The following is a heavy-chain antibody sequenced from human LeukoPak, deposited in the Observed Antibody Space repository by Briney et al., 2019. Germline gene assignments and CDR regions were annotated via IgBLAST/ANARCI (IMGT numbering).Heavy chain of an antibody. Sequence: GGSLRISCAASGFTFSSYAMSWGRQGPGKGLEWGSAISGSGGSTYYADSVKGRFTISRDNSKNTLYLQMNSLRAEDTAVYYCAKDPRWWERDAFDIWGQGTMVTVSS. CDR3: AKDPRWWERDAFDI. V-gene: IGHV3-23*01. CDR2: ISGSGGST. D-gene: IGHD2-15*01. J-gene: IGHJ3*02. CDR1: GFTFSSYA.